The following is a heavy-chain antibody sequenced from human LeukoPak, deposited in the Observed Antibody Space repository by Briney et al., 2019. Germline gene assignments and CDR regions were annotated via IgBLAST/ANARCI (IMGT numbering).Heavy chain of an antibody. V-gene: IGHV3-21*01. CDR3: ATNLGIVGARIDY. Sequence: GVSLRLSCAASGFTFSSYSMNWVRQAPGKGLEWVSSISSSSSYLYYADSVKGRFTISRDNAKNSLYLQMNSLRAEDTAVYYCATNLGIVGARIDYWGQGTLVTVLS. D-gene: IGHD1-26*01. J-gene: IGHJ4*02. CDR2: ISSSSSYL. CDR1: GFTFSSYS.